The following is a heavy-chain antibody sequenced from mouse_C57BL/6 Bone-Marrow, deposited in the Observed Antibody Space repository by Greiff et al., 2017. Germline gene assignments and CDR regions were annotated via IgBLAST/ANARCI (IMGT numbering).Heavy chain of an antibody. CDR2: INPSNGGT. V-gene: IGHV1-53*01. Sequence: VQLQQPGTELVKPGASVKLSCKASGYTFTSYWMHWVKQRPGQGLEWIGNINPSNGGTNYNEKFMSKATLTVDKSSSTAYMQLSSLTSEDSAVYYCAREGIYYDYDGLFAYWGQGTLVTVSA. CDR1: GYTFTSYW. J-gene: IGHJ3*01. D-gene: IGHD2-4*01. CDR3: AREGIYYDYDGLFAY.